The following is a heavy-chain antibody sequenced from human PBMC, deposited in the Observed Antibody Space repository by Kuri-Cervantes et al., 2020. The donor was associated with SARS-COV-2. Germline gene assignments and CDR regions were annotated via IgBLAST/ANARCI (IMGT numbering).Heavy chain of an antibody. Sequence: GESLKISCAASGFSFSSYWLSWVRQPPGKGLERVANIKQDGSEKYYVDSVKGRFTISRDKAKNSLYLQMNSLRAEDTAVYYCARSGYYYYYGMDVCGHGTTVTVSS. CDR3: ARSGYYYYYGMDV. CDR1: GFSFSSYW. D-gene: IGHD6-25*01. J-gene: IGHJ6*02. CDR2: IKQDGSEK. V-gene: IGHV3-7*01.